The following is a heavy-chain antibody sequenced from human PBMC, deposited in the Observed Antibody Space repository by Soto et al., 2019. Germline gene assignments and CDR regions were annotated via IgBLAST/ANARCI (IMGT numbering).Heavy chain of an antibody. V-gene: IGHV1-58*01. CDR3: AALYLLSRRSWSPLDV. CDR2: IVVGSGNT. CDR1: GFTFTSSA. J-gene: IGHJ6*02. Sequence: QLQLVQSGPEVKKPGTSVKVSCKASGFTFTSSAVQWVRQARGQRLEWIGWIVVGSGNTNYAQKFQESRAITRDISTSTAYMELISLRSDDTAVYYCAALYLLSRRSWSPLDVWGQGTMVTVFS. D-gene: IGHD6-13*01.